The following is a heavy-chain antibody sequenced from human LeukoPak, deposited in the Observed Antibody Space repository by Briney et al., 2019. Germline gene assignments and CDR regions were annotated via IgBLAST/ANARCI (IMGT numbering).Heavy chain of an antibody. J-gene: IGHJ4*02. CDR2: IRGSGDST. D-gene: IGHD6-19*01. Sequence: GGSLRLSCAASGFTFSSHSMSWVRLAPGKGLEWVSSIRGSGDSTYYADSVKGRFTISRDNTKNTLYLQMNSLRGDDTAVYYCAKPLPPYSSGFQDYWGQGTLVTVSS. CDR3: AKPLPPYSSGFQDY. V-gene: IGHV3-23*01. CDR1: GFTFSSHS.